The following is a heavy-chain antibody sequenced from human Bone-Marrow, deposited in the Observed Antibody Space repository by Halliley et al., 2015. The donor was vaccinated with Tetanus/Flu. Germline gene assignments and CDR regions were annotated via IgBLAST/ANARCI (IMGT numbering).Heavy chain of an antibody. CDR3: ARGPYYYDSSGFYPGPSYFDY. Sequence: YYRGSTNYNPPLKGRVTISVDTSKNQISLRLRSVTAADTAVYYCARGPYYYDSSGFYPGPSYFDYWGQGTLVTVSS. CDR2: YYRGST. D-gene: IGHD3-22*01. J-gene: IGHJ4*02. V-gene: IGHV4-59*09.